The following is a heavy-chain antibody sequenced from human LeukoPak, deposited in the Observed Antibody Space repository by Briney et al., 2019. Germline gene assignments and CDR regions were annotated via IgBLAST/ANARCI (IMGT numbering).Heavy chain of an antibody. Sequence: SETLSLTCTVSGGSISNYYWSWIRQPPGKGLEWIGYIYYSGSTNYNPSLKSRVTISVDTSKNQFSLKLSSVTAADTAVYYCARHTTAHDYWGQGTLVTVSS. D-gene: IGHD4-17*01. CDR2: IYYSGST. CDR1: GGSISNYY. J-gene: IGHJ4*02. CDR3: ARHTTAHDY. V-gene: IGHV4-59*08.